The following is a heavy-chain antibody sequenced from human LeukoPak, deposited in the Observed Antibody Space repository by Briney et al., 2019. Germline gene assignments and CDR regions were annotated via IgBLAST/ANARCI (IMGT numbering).Heavy chain of an antibody. D-gene: IGHD1-26*01. V-gene: IGHV4-39*07. CDR3: ARDLGATTDY. J-gene: IGHJ4*02. Sequence: SETLSLTCTVSGGSINSSSYYWGWIRQPPGKGLEWIGSVYYTGASYYNPSLKSRVTMSVDTSKNQFSLKLSSVTAADTAVYYCARDLGATTDYWGQGTLVTVSS. CDR1: GGSINSSSYY. CDR2: VYYTGAS.